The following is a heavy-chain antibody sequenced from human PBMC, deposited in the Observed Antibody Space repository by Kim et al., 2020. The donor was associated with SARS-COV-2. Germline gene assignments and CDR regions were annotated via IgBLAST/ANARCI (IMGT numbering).Heavy chain of an antibody. Sequence: GGSLRLSCAASGFTFSGSAMHWVRQASGKGLEWVGRISSNPNSYSTAYAAPVRGRITISNADSKHTSYLQRNNPKAEATAVYYCTRIPGATFSFWDAFD. CDR3: TRIPGATFSFWDAFD. J-gene: IGHJ3*02. D-gene: IGHD1-1*01. CDR2: ISSNPNSYST. CDR1: GFTFSGSA. V-gene: IGHV3-73*01.